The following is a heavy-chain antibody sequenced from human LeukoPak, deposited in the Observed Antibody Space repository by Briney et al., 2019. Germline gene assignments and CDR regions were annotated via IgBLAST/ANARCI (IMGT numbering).Heavy chain of an antibody. CDR1: GFMFRKYW. V-gene: IGHV3-7*01. CDR2: IKDDGNAQ. D-gene: IGHD1-26*01. Sequence: PGGSLRLSCAASGFMFRKYWMNWVRQAPGKGLEWVAHIKDDGNAQYYVDSVKGRFTISRDNAKESVDLQMDSLTVEDTAVYYCASLLRIEPTTSVHWGQGTVVTVSS. J-gene: IGHJ4*02. CDR3: ASLLRIEPTTSVH.